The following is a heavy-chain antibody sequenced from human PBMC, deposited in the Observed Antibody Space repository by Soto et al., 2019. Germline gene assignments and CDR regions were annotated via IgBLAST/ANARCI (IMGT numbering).Heavy chain of an antibody. CDR2: ISYSSGNI. J-gene: IGHJ4*02. CDR1: GFTFSSYS. D-gene: IGHD3-10*01. V-gene: IGHV3-48*01. CDR3: ARVIYGSFDY. Sequence: GSLRLSCKASGFTFSSYSMNWVRQAPGKGLEWVSYISYSSGNIYYADSVKGRFTISRDNSKNTLYLQMNSLRAEDTAVYYCARVIYGSFDYWGPGTLVTVSS.